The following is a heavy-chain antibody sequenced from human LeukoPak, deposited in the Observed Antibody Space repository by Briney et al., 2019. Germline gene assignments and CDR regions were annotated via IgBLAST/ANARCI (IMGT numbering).Heavy chain of an antibody. Sequence: PGGSLRLSCVASGFTFSNYAMHWVRQAPGKGLEGVAVISYDGSKKDYADSVKGRSTISRDNSKNTLYLQMNSLRAEDPAVYYCARGARKGDDYGGFFDYWGQGTLVTVSS. D-gene: IGHD4-23*01. CDR2: ISYDGSKK. CDR1: GFTFSNYA. CDR3: ARGARKGDDYGGFFDY. J-gene: IGHJ4*02. V-gene: IGHV3-30*04.